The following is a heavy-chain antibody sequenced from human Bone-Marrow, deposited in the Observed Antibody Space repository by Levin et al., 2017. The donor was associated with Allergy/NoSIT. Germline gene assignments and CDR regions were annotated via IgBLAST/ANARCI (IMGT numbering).Heavy chain of an antibody. J-gene: IGHJ4*02. CDR3: ARVGGKKWLQLRRGVGYFDY. Sequence: SETLSLTCTVSGGSISSSSYYWGWIRQPPGKGLEWIGSIYYSGSTYYNPSLKSRVTISVDTSKNQFSLKLSSVTAADTAVYYCARVGGKKWLQLRRGVGYFDYWGQGTLVTVSS. D-gene: IGHD5-24*01. CDR2: IYYSGST. V-gene: IGHV4-39*01. CDR1: GGSISSSSYY.